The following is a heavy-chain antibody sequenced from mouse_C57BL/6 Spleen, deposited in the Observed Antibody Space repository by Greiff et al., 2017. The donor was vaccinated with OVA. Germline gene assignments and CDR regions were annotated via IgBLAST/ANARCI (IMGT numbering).Heavy chain of an antibody. J-gene: IGHJ3*01. CDR1: GFTFSSYA. CDR3: TRGTGTAWFAY. CDR2: ISSGGDSI. Sequence: EVQLQQSGEGLVKPGGSLKLSCAASGFTFSSYAMSWVRQTPEKRLEWVAYISSGGDSIYYADTVKGRFTISRDNARNTLYLQMSSLKSEDTAMYYCTRGTGTAWFAYWGQGTLVTVSA. D-gene: IGHD4-1*01. V-gene: IGHV5-9-1*02.